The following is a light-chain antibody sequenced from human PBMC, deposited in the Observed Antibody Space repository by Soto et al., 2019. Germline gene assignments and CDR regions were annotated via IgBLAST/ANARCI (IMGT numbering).Light chain of an antibody. CDR1: SSNIGSNT. CDR3: AAWDDSLNVYV. V-gene: IGLV1-44*01. CDR2: SNT. Sequence: QSVLTQPPSASGTPGQRVTISCSGSSSNIGSNTVNWYQHLPGTAPKLLIYSNTQRPSGVPDRFSGSTSGTSASLAISGLQSEDEADYYCAAWDDSLNVYVFGTATKVTVL. J-gene: IGLJ1*01.